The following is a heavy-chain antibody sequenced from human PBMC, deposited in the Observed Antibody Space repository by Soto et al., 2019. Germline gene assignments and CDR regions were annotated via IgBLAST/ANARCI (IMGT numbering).Heavy chain of an antibody. V-gene: IGHV1-46*01. CDR3: ARCPSGVWYFDL. J-gene: IGHJ2*01. D-gene: IGHD1-26*01. CDR1: GYTFTSYY. Sequence: QVQLVQSGAEVKKPGASVKVSCKASGYTFTSYYMHWVRQAPGQGLEWMGIINPSGGSTSYAQKFKGRVTMTRDTSTSTVYMELSSLRSEDTAVYYCARCPSGVWYFDLWGRGTLVTVSS. CDR2: INPSGGST.